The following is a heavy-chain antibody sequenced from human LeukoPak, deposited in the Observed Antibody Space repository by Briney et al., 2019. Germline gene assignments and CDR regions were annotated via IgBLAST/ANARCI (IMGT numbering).Heavy chain of an antibody. CDR3: ARLRFDFWSGYTHPYFDY. CDR1: GGSISSSSYS. J-gene: IGHJ4*02. Sequence: SETLSLTCTVSGGSISSSSYSWGWIRQPPGKGLEWIGSIYYSGTTYYNPSLKSRVTISVDTPKIQFSLKLSSVAATDTAVYFCARLRFDFWSGYTHPYFDYWGQGTLVTVSS. CDR2: IYYSGTT. V-gene: IGHV4-39*01. D-gene: IGHD3-3*01.